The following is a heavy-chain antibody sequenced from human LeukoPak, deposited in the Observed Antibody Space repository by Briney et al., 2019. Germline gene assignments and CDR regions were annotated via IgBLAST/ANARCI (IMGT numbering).Heavy chain of an antibody. CDR1: GFTFSTYW. Sequence: GGSLRLPCAASGFTFSTYWMHWVRQAPGKGLVWVSRIKNDGSITIYADSVKGRFTISRDNAKNTLFLQMNSLRVDDTAVYYCARDDYNRHWGQGTLVTVSS. CDR3: ARDDYNRH. V-gene: IGHV3-74*01. CDR2: IKNDGSIT. J-gene: IGHJ4*02. D-gene: IGHD1-14*01.